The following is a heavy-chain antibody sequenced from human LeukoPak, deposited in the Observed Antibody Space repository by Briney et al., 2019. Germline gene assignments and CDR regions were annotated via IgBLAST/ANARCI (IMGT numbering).Heavy chain of an antibody. CDR1: GGSFSGYY. Sequence: SETLSLTCAVYGGSFSGYYWSWIRQPPGKGLEWIGEINHSGSTNYNPSLKSRVTISVDTSKNQFSLKLSSVTAADTAVYYCARPRNRFGVGRWFDPWGQGTLVTVSS. D-gene: IGHD3-10*01. CDR3: ARPRNRFGVGRWFDP. V-gene: IGHV4-34*01. CDR2: INHSGST. J-gene: IGHJ5*02.